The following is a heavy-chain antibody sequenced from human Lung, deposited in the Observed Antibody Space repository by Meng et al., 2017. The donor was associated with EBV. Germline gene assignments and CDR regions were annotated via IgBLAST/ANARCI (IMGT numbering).Heavy chain of an antibody. J-gene: IGHJ4*02. CDR3: ARAGIGGCIDY. CDR2: TYYKSKWYK. D-gene: IGHD6-19*01. Sequence: QVQLQQPVPGPMHPSHTPSLSGDCTGSCVTSNSAACYWIRQSPSKGHELLGRTYYKSKWYKGYTVSVKSRITINPDTSKNQFSLQLNSVTPEDTAIYYCARAGIGGCIDYWGQGTLVTVSS. CDR1: GSCVTSNSAA. V-gene: IGHV6-1*01.